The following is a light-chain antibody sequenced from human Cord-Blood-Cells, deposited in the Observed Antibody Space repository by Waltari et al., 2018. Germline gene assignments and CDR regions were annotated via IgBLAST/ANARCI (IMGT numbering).Light chain of an antibody. CDR1: RSDVWGYNL. J-gene: IGLJ3*02. V-gene: IGLV2-23*01. CDR2: EGS. Sequence: QSPLTHPASVSGSPGQSITISCTGTRSDVWGYNLVPWYQQHPGKAPKLMIYEGSKRPSGVSNRFSGSKSGNTASLTISGLQAEDEADYYCCSYAGSSTWVFGGGTKLTVL. CDR3: CSYAGSSTWV.